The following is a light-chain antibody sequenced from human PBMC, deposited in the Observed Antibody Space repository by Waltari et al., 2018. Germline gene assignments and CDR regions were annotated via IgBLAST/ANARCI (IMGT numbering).Light chain of an antibody. CDR3: ATWDSSLSGGV. V-gene: IGLV1-51*01. Sequence: HSVLTQPPSVSAAPGQDVTIFCSGSSSNIGNNYFSWYQPVPGTAPKLLIFDNNGRPSGIPDRFSGSKSGTSATLDITGLQTGDEAHYYCATWDSSLSGGVFGGGTKVTVL. CDR1: SSNIGNNY. J-gene: IGLJ2*01. CDR2: DNN.